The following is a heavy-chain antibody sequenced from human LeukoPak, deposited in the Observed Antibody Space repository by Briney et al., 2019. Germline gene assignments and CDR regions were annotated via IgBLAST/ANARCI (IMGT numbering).Heavy chain of an antibody. J-gene: IGHJ4*02. CDR3: ARDRWGYSYGGD. Sequence: ETLSLTCTVSGGSISSSSYYWGWIRQPPGKGLEWVANIKEDGRQKYYVDSVKGRFTISRDNAKNSLYLQMNSLRAEDTAVYYCARDRWGYSYGGDWGQGTQVTVSS. CDR2: IKEDGRQK. CDR1: GGSISSSSYY. V-gene: IGHV3-7*01. D-gene: IGHD5-12*01.